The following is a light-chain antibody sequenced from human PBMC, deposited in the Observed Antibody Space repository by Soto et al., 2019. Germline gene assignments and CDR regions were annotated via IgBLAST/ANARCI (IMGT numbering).Light chain of an antibody. CDR1: QSIGKH. J-gene: IGKJ5*01. Sequence: DIPMTQSPSVLSASVGDIVTITCRASQSIGKHLNWYQKKPGKAPKFLIYGASTLQNGVPSRFTGSGSGTDCTLTVNSLQAEDVATYYCQQGYSSPATLGQGTRLEIK. V-gene: IGKV1-39*01. CDR3: QQGYSSPAT. CDR2: GAS.